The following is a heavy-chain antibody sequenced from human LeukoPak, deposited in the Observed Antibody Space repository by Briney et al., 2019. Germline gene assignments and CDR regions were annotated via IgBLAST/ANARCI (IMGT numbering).Heavy chain of an antibody. CDR3: ARGNGEDILTHCNWFGN. CDR1: GESISSGYY. J-gene: IGHJ5*02. V-gene: IGHV4-38-2*01. Sequence: SETLSLTCAVSGESISSGYYWGWIRQPPGKGLEWIGSIYHSGSTYYNPSLKSRVTIAVDTSKNQFSLKLRSVTAADTAVYYCARGNGEDILTHCNWFGNWGQGTLVTVSS. CDR2: IYHSGST. D-gene: IGHD3-9*01.